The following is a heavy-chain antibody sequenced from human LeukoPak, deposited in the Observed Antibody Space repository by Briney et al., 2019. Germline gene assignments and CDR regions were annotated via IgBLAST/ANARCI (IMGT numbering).Heavy chain of an antibody. D-gene: IGHD2-2*01. CDR2: INTIGAII. J-gene: IGHJ4*02. CDR1: GFTFNNYE. Sequence: GGSLRLSCAASGFTFNNYEMNWVRQAPGKGLEWVSYINTIGAIIIYADSVKGRFTISRDNARHSLYLQMNRLRVEDPAVYYCAREDRTWHRAFDSLGQGGLVTDSS. V-gene: IGHV3-48*03. CDR3: AREDRTWHRAFDS.